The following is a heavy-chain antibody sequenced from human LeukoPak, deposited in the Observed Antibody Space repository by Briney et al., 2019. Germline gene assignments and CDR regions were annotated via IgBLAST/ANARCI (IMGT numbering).Heavy chain of an antibody. Sequence: SETLSLTCTVSGYSISSGYYWGWIRPPPEKGLEWIGSVYHSGSTYYNPSLKSRVTISVDTSKSQFSLKLSSVTAADTAVYYCVRISSTVTYDYWGQGILVTVSS. D-gene: IGHD4-17*01. CDR2: VYHSGST. CDR3: VRISSTVTYDY. J-gene: IGHJ4*02. CDR1: GYSISSGYY. V-gene: IGHV4-38-2*02.